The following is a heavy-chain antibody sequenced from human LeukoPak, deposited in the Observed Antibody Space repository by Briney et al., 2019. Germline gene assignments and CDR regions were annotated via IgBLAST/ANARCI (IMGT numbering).Heavy chain of an antibody. J-gene: IGHJ4*02. V-gene: IGHV3-30*02. CDR2: IRYDGSNK. D-gene: IGHD3-16*01. CDR3: AKSVGLGVSLFDY. CDR1: GFTFSSYG. Sequence: GGSLRLSCAASGFTFSSYGMHWVRQAPGKGLEWVAFIRYDGSNKYYADSVKGRFTISRDNSKNSLYLQMNSLRAEDTAVYYCAKSVGLGVSLFDYWGQGTLVTVSS.